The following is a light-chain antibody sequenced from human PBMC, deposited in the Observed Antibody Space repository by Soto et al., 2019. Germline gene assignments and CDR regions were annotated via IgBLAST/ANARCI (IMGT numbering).Light chain of an antibody. J-gene: IGLJ2*01. CDR3: QVWDSSSDLVV. CDR2: YDS. CDR1: NIGSKR. V-gene: IGLV3-21*04. Sequence: SYELTQPPSVSVAPGKTARITCGGNNIGSKRVHWYQQKPGQAPVLVIYYDSDRPSGIPERFSGSNSGNTATLTISRVEAGDEADYYCQVWDSSSDLVVFGGGTKLTVL.